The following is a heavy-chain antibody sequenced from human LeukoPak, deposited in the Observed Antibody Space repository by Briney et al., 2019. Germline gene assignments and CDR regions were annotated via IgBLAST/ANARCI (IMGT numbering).Heavy chain of an antibody. D-gene: IGHD4-17*01. J-gene: IGHJ5*02. V-gene: IGHV4-59*01. Sequence: SETLSLTCTVSGGSISSYYWSWIRQPPGKGLEWIGYIYYSGSTNYNPSLKSRVTISVDTSKKQCSLKLSSATAADTAVYYCARGGVTTSWFDPWGQGTLVTVSS. CDR2: IYYSGST. CDR1: GGSISSYY. CDR3: ARGGVTTSWFDP.